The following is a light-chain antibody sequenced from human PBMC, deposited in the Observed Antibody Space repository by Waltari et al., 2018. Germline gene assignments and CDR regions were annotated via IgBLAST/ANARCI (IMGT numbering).Light chain of an antibody. CDR3: CSYAGNYIWV. CDR2: DFS. V-gene: IGLV2-23*02. J-gene: IGLJ3*02. CDR1: SSDIGRYDI. Sequence: QSALTQPASVSGSPGQSVTISCTGASSDIGRYDIVSWYQQHPGNAPKLILCDFSKRPAGVSDRFSGSKSGDTASLTISGLQFEDEADYYCCSYAGNYIWVFGGGTRLTVL.